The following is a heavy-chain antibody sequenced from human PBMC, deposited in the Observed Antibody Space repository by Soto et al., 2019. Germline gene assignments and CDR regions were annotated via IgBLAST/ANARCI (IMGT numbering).Heavy chain of an antibody. D-gene: IGHD3-9*01. CDR2: ISWNSGSI. CDR1: GFTFDDYA. Sequence: EVQLVESGGGLVQPGRSLRLSCAASGFTFDDYAMHWVRQAPGKGLEWVSGISWNSGSIGYADSVKGRFTISRDNAKNSLYLQMNSLRAEDTALYYCAKDNYDILTGLRGDWYFDLWGRGTLVTVSS. V-gene: IGHV3-9*01. CDR3: AKDNYDILTGLRGDWYFDL. J-gene: IGHJ2*01.